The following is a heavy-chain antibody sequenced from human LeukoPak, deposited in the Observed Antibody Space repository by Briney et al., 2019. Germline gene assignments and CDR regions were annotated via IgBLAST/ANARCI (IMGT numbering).Heavy chain of an antibody. J-gene: IGHJ4*02. CDR1: GFTFDDYA. D-gene: IGHD3-10*01. V-gene: IGHV3-9*01. CDR3: AKDPYGSGSFFDY. Sequence: GGSLRLSCAASGFTFDDYAMHWVRQAPGKGLEWVSGISWNSGSIGYADSVKGRFTISRDNAKNSLYLQMNSLRAEDTALYYCAKDPYGSGSFFDYWGQGTLVTVSS. CDR2: ISWNSGSI.